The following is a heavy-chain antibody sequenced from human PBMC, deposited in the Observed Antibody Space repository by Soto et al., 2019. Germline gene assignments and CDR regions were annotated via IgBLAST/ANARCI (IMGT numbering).Heavy chain of an antibody. V-gene: IGHV1-2*02. CDR1: GYTFTGYY. CDR3: ARDGGYKRYSYGSDAFDI. CDR2: INPNSGGT. Sequence: ASVKVSCKASGYTFTGYYMHWVRQAPGQGLEWMGWINPNSGGTNYAQKFQGRVTMTRDTSISTAYMELSRLRSDDTAVYYCARDGGYKRYSYGSDAFDIWGQGTMVTVSS. J-gene: IGHJ3*02. D-gene: IGHD5-18*01.